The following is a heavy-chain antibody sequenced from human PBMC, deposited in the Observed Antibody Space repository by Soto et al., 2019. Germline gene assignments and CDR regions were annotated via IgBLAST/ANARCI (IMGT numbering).Heavy chain of an antibody. CDR3: ARDFFDSSDSTTNWFDP. CDR2: IYHTGNA. J-gene: IGHJ5*02. D-gene: IGHD3-22*01. CDR1: GDSISNSRFY. Sequence: PSETVSLTCSVSGDSISNSRFYWAWIRQPPGEGLEWIGSIYHTGNAYYNPSLKSRVTISVDTSKNQFSLKLTSVTAADATLYYCARDFFDSSDSTTNWFDPWGQGTLVTVSS. V-gene: IGHV4-39*01.